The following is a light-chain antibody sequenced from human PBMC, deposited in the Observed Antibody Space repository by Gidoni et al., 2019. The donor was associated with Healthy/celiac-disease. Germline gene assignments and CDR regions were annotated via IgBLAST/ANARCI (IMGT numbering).Light chain of an antibody. J-gene: IGKJ4*01. V-gene: IGKV3-11*01. Sequence: ELVLTHSPATLSFSPGERANLSCRASQSVRSYLAWYQQKPGQAPRLLIYDASNRATGIPARFSGSGSGTGFALTISSLEPEDFPVYYCQQRSNWLTFGGGIKVEIK. CDR3: QQRSNWLT. CDR2: DAS. CDR1: QSVRSY.